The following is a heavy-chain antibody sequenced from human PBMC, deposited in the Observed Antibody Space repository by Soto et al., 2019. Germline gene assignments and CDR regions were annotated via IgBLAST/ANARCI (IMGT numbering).Heavy chain of an antibody. J-gene: IGHJ3*02. CDR1: GFTVSSNY. V-gene: IGHV3-53*01. CDR2: IYSGGST. D-gene: IGHD3-22*01. Sequence: GGSLRLSCAASGFTVSSNYMSWVRQAPGKGLEWVSVIYSGGSTYYADSVKGRFTISRDNSKNTLYLQMNSLRAEDTAVYYCARYRSSGYLSPGAFDIWGQGTMVTVSS. CDR3: ARYRSSGYLSPGAFDI.